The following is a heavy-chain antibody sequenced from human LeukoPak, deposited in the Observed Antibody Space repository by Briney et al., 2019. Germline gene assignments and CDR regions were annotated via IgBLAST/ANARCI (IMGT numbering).Heavy chain of an antibody. J-gene: IGHJ3*02. CDR2: ISSSSSTK. CDR1: GFTFITYT. CDR3: ARRGGPSTGALDI. V-gene: IGHV3-48*02. D-gene: IGHD3-16*01. Sequence: PGGSLRLSCAASGFTFITYTMICVRQAPGKRLEWVSSISSSSSTKYYADPVKGRFTISRDHANNSLYLQVASLRDEDTAIYYRARRGGPSTGALDIWGPGTMVAVSS.